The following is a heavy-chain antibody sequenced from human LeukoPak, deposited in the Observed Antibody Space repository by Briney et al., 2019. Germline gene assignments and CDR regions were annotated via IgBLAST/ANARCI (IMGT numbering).Heavy chain of an antibody. CDR2: INHSGST. J-gene: IGHJ4*02. V-gene: IGHV4-34*01. D-gene: IGHD5-12*01. CDR3: AARGRGDCGYGRLYYFDY. Sequence: SETLSLSCAVYGGSFSGYYWSWIRQPPGKGLEWIGEINHSGSTNYNPSLMRRLIISVDTSKNQFSLKLSSGTAADTAVYYCAARGRGDCGYGRLYYFDYWGQGTLVTVSS. CDR1: GGSFSGYY.